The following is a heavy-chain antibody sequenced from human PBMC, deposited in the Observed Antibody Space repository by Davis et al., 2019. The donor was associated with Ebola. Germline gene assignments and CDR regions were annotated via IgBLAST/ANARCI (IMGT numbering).Heavy chain of an antibody. D-gene: IGHD2-15*01. Sequence: PGGSLRLSCAASGFTFSSYAMHWVRQAPGKGLEWVAVISYDGSNKYYADSVKGRFTISRDNSKNTLYLQMDSLRAEDTAVYYCARDSEDIVVVVAPHGAPTYGMDVWGKGTTVTVSS. CDR3: ARDSEDIVVVVAPHGAPTYGMDV. CDR2: ISYDGSNK. V-gene: IGHV3-30-3*01. CDR1: GFTFSSYA. J-gene: IGHJ6*04.